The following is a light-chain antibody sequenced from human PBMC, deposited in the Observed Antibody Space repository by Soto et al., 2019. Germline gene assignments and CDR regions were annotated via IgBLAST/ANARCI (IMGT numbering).Light chain of an antibody. CDR3: AAWDDSLNGVV. CDR2: NNN. J-gene: IGLJ2*01. V-gene: IGLV1-44*01. Sequence: QSVLTQPPSASGTPGQRVTISCSGSSSKIGSKRVNWYQQLPGTAPKLLIYNNNQRPLGVPDRFSGSKSGTSVSLAISGLQSEDEADYYCAAWDDSLNGVVVGGGTKLTVL. CDR1: SSKIGSKR.